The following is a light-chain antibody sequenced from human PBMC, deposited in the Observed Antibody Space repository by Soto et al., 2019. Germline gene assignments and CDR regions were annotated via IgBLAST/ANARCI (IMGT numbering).Light chain of an antibody. CDR3: QQYNSYLWT. V-gene: IGKV1-5*03. CDR1: QSISSW. J-gene: IGKJ1*01. Sequence: DIQMTQSPSTLSASVGDRVTITCRASQSISSWLAWYQQKPGKAPKLLIYKASSLESGVPSRFSGSGSGTEFTLTISSLQPDDFATYYCQQYNSYLWTFGQWTKVDIK. CDR2: KAS.